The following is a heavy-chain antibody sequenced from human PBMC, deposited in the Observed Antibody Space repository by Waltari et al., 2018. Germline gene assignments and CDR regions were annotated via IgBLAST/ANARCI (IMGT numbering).Heavy chain of an antibody. D-gene: IGHD3-10*01. Sequence: EVQLVESGGGLVQPGGSLRLSCTASGFSFSSYAMHWVRQAPGKGKEYFSAISCNGDSIYYADSVKGRFTISRDNSKNMLYLQMGSLRAEDMAVYYCARDGRPYGGPNWFDPWGQGTLVTVSS. CDR1: GFSFSSYA. V-gene: IGHV3-64*07. CDR2: ISCNGDSI. CDR3: ARDGRPYGGPNWFDP. J-gene: IGHJ5*02.